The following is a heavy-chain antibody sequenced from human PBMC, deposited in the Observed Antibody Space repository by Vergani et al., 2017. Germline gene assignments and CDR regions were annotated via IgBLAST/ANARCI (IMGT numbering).Heavy chain of an antibody. V-gene: IGHV4-61*02. CDR1: GCSISSGSYY. Sequence: QVQLQESGPGLVKPSQTLSLTCTVSGCSISSGSYYWSWIRQPAGKGLEWIGRIYTSGSTNYNPSLKSRVTISVDTSKKQFSLKLSAVTAADTAVYYCARGGSNYYYYMDVWGKGTTVTVSS. CDR2: IYTSGST. J-gene: IGHJ6*03. D-gene: IGHD4-11*01. CDR3: ARGGSNYYYYMDV.